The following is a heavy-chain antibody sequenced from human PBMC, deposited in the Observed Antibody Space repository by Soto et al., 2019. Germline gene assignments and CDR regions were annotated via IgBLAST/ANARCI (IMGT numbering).Heavy chain of an antibody. D-gene: IGHD6-19*01. CDR2: IYPGDSDT. Sequence: XXSLKISCKGSGYSFTSYWIVWVRQMPGKGLEWMGIIYPGDSDTRYSPSFQGQVTISADKSISTAYLQWSSLKASDTAMYYCARQWLAHFDYWGRGTLVTVSS. CDR3: ARQWLAHFDY. J-gene: IGHJ4*02. V-gene: IGHV5-51*01. CDR1: GYSFTSYW.